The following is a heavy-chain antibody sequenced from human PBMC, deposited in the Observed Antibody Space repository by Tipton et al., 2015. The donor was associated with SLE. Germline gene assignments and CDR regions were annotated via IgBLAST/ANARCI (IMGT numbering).Heavy chain of an antibody. CDR1: GFTFSSYW. Sequence: SLRLSCAASGFTFSSYWMHWVRQAPGKGLVWVSRINSYGSSTTYADSVKGRFTISRDNSKNTLYLQMNSLRAEDTAVYYCAKDGRGFDYWGQGTLVTVSS. CDR2: INSYGSST. J-gene: IGHJ4*02. CDR3: AKDGRGFDY. V-gene: IGHV3-74*01. D-gene: IGHD3-10*01.